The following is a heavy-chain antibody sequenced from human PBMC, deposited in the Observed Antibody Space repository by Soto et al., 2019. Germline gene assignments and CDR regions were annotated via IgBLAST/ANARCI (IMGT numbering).Heavy chain of an antibody. CDR3: ARGLSDTAMPRGNWFDP. CDR2: INHSGST. V-gene: IGHV4-34*01. Sequence: SETLSLTCAVYGGSFSGYYWSWIRQPPGKGLEWIGEINHSGSTNYNPSLKSRVTISVDTSKNQFSLKLSSVTAADTAVYYCARGLSDTAMPRGNWFDPWGQGTLVTVSS. D-gene: IGHD5-18*01. J-gene: IGHJ5*02. CDR1: GGSFSGYY.